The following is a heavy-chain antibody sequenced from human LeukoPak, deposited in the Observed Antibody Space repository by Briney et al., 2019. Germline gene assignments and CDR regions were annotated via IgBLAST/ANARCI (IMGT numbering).Heavy chain of an antibody. CDR1: GFTFSDYS. CDR3: ARETIPLSVPDGSGSYYYCYYMDV. D-gene: IGHD3-22*01. V-gene: IGHV3-21*01. CDR2: IGSSGDFI. J-gene: IGHJ6*03. Sequence: PGGSLRLSCAASGFTFSDYSLNWVCQAPGKGLEWVSSIGSSGDFIYYADSVKGRFTISRDNAKKSLFLEMNSLRAEDTALYFCARETIPLSVPDGSGSYYYCYYMDVWGKGTTVTVSS.